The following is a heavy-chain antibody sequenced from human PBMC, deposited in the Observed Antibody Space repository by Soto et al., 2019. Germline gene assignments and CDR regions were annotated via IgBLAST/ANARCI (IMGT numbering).Heavy chain of an antibody. V-gene: IGHV4-34*01. Sequence: SETLSLPCAVHGASFSGYYWSWIRQSPGNGLEWIGESTQCGSPNYRPSVKSRITVSLDCPKTHFFLSLRSVCAADTGVYYFARVSCSGGSCYLTSRYNYYVMDVWGQRTTFTVCS. CDR3: ARVSCSGGSCYLTSRYNYYVMDV. CDR1: GASFSGYY. J-gene: IGHJ6*02. CDR2: STQCGSP. D-gene: IGHD2-15*01.